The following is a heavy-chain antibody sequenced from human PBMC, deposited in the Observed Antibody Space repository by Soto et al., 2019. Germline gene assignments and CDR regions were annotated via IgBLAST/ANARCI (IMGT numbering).Heavy chain of an antibody. CDR2: INSDGSST. V-gene: IGHV3-74*01. D-gene: IGHD4-17*01. Sequence: EVQLVESGGGLVQPGGSLRLSCAASGFTFSGNWMHWVRQAPGKGLVWVSRINSDGSSTSYADSVKGPFTISRDNAKNMLYLQMNSLRAEDTGVYYCAREAAYGDPSDYWGQGTLVTVSS. CDR1: GFTFSGNW. J-gene: IGHJ4*02. CDR3: AREAAYGDPSDY.